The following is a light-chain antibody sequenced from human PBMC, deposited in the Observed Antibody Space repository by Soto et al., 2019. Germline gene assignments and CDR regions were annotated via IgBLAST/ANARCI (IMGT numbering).Light chain of an antibody. V-gene: IGKV1-27*01. CDR1: QDISVY. Sequence: DIQMTQSPSSLSASVGDRVTITCRASQDISVYLAWYQQKPGKVPKLLIYSASTLQSGVPSRFSGSGTGTDVTFTIISLQPEDVATYFCQKFNTAPLTFGQETRLEIK. J-gene: IGKJ5*01. CDR2: SAS. CDR3: QKFNTAPLT.